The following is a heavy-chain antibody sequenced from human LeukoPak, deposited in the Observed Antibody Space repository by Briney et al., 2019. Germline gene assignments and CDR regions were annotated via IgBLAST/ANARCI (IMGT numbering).Heavy chain of an antibody. J-gene: IGHJ4*02. Sequence: GGSLRLSCAASGFTFSSYWMSWVHQAPGKGLEWVANIKQDGSEKYYVDSVKGRFTISRDNAKNSLYLQMNSLRAEDTAVYYCARDSPQYYYDSNDGGYFDYWGQGTLVTVSS. V-gene: IGHV3-7*01. CDR3: ARDSPQYYYDSNDGGYFDY. CDR1: GFTFSSYW. CDR2: IKQDGSEK. D-gene: IGHD3-22*01.